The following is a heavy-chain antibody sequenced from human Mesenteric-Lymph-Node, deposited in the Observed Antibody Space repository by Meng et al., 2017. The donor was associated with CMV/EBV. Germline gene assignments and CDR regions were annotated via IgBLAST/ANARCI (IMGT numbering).Heavy chain of an antibody. V-gene: IGHV1-8*01. CDR3: VRPQYSSSSYYYYYGMDV. CDR1: GYTFTSYD. CDR2: MNPNSGNT. Sequence: ASVKVSCKASGYTFTSYDINWVRQATGQGLEWMGWMNPNSGNTGYAQKFQGRVTMTRNTSISTAYMELSSLRSEDTAVYYCVRPQYSSSSYYYYYGMDVWGQGTTVTVS. J-gene: IGHJ6*02. D-gene: IGHD6-6*01.